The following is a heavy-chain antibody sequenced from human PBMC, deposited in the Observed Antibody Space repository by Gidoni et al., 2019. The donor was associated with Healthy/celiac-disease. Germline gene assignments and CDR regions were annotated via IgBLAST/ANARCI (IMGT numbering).Heavy chain of an antibody. V-gene: IGHV5-51*03. CDR3: ARGLVGASNWFDP. J-gene: IGHJ5*02. CDR1: GYSFTSYR. D-gene: IGHD1-26*01. CDR2: IYPGDSDT. Sequence: EVQLVQSGGEVKKPGESLKISCTGSGYSFTSYRTGWVRQLPGKGLGWMGFIYPGDSDTRYSPSFQGQVTISADKSISTAYLQWSSLKASDTAMYYCARGLVGASNWFDPWGQGTLVTVSS.